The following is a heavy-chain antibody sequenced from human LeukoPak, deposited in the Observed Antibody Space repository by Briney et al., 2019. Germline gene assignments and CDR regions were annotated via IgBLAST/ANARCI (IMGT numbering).Heavy chain of an antibody. CDR3: AKDPSFRPGYFDY. Sequence: SGGSLRLSCAASGFTFSSYEMNWVRQAPGKGLEWVSYISSGGNTIYYADSVKGRFTISRDNSKNTLYLQMNSLRAEDTAVYYCAKDPSFRPGYFDYWGQGTLVTVSS. CDR1: GFTFSSYE. V-gene: IGHV3-48*03. J-gene: IGHJ4*02. CDR2: ISSGGNTI.